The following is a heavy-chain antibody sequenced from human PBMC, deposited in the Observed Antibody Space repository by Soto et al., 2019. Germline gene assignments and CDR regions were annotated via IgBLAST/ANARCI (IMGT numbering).Heavy chain of an antibody. J-gene: IGHJ4*02. D-gene: IGHD3-22*01. CDR3: ARHQGFAVYYYDSSGYYPDY. CDR1: GGSVSSGSYY. CDR2: VYYSGST. Sequence: PSETLSLTCTVSGGSVSSGSYYWSWIRQPPGKGLEWIGSVYYSGSTYYKPSLKSRVNISVDTSKNQFSLNLSSVNAADTALFYFARHQGFAVYYYDSSGYYPDYWGQGTLVTSPQ. V-gene: IGHV4-39*01.